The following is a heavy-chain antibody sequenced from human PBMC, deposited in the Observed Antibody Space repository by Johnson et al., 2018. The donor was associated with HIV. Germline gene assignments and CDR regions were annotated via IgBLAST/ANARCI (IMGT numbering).Heavy chain of an antibody. V-gene: IGHV3-30-3*01. CDR2: ILYDGINK. CDR1: GFTFSSYA. Sequence: QVQLVESGGGVVQPGRSLRLSCAASGFTFSSYAMYWVRQAPGKGLEWVAGILYDGINKYYADSVKGRFTISRDNSKKTLYLQMNSLRPEDTAVYYCAREVYAHDAFDIWGQGTMVTVSS. D-gene: IGHD3-16*01. J-gene: IGHJ3*02. CDR3: AREVYAHDAFDI.